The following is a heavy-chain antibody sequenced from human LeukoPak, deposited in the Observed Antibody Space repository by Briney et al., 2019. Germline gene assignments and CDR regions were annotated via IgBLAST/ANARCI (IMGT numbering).Heavy chain of an antibody. V-gene: IGHV3-9*01. CDR1: GFTFDDYA. Sequence: PGRSLRLSCAASGFTFDDYAIHWVRQAPGKGLGCVSGISWNGGSIGYADSVKGRFTISRDKDKNSLYLQMASLRAEDTALYYCAKELGYCSSTSCYPLDPWGQGTLVSVSS. CDR2: ISWNGGSI. D-gene: IGHD2-2*01. J-gene: IGHJ5*02. CDR3: AKELGYCSSTSCYPLDP.